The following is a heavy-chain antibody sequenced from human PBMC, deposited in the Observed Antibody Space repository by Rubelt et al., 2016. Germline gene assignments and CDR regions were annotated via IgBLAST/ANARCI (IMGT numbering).Heavy chain of an antibody. CDR3: ARVLGATVVTRSAFDI. D-gene: IGHD4-23*01. CDR2: INHSGST. J-gene: IGHJ3*02. Sequence: QVQLQQWGAGLLKPSETLSLTCAVYGGSFSGYYWSWIRQPPGKGLEWIGEINHSGSTNYNPSLKSRVTISVDTSKNQFSLKLSSVTAADTAVYYCARVLGATVVTRSAFDIWGQGTMVTVSS. CDR1: GGSFSGYY. V-gene: IGHV4-34*01.